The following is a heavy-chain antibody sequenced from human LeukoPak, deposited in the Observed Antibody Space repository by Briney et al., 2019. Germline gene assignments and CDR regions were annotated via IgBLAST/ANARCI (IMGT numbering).Heavy chain of an antibody. CDR1: GASINSGDYY. Sequence: SETLSLTCTVSGASINSGDYYWTWIRQPPGKGLEWIAYIYKSGSTYYNPSLRSRVAISMDTSNNRFSLRLDSVTAADTAVYFCATTARHCSEYWGQGTLVTVSS. J-gene: IGHJ4*02. CDR3: ATTARHCSEY. CDR2: IYKSGST. V-gene: IGHV4-30-4*08. D-gene: IGHD6-6*01.